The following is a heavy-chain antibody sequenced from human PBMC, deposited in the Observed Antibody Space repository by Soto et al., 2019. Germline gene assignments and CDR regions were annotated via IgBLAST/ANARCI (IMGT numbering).Heavy chain of an antibody. V-gene: IGHV1-3*01. CDR3: AGGSKLGYCSGGSCPWDAFDI. J-gene: IGHJ3*02. CDR2: INACNGNT. D-gene: IGHD2-15*01. Sequence: ASVKVSCKASGYTFTSYAMHWVRQAPGQRLEWMGWINACNGNTKYSQKFQGRVTITRDTSASTAYMELSSLRSEDTAVYYCAGGSKLGYCSGGSCPWDAFDIWGQGTMVTVSS. CDR1: GYTFTSYA.